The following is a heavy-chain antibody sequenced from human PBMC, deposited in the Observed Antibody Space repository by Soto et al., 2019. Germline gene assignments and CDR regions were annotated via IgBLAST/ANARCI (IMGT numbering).Heavy chain of an antibody. CDR3: ARYGSGSFYYYYGMDV. CDR2: INHSGST. J-gene: IGHJ6*02. Sequence: PSETLSLTCAVYGGSFSGYSWSWIRHPPGKGLEWIGEINHSGSTNYNPSLKSRVTISVDTSKNQFSLKLSSVTAADTAVYYCARYGSGSFYYYYGMDVWGQGTTVTVSS. V-gene: IGHV4-34*01. D-gene: IGHD3-10*01. CDR1: GGSFSGYS.